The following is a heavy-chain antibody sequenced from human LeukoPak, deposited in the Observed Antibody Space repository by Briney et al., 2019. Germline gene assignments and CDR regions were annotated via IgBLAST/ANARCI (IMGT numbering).Heavy chain of an antibody. J-gene: IGHJ5*02. CDR3: ARDRSSSTSCCHVWWFDP. V-gene: IGHV1-69*04. CDR2: IIPILGIA. Sequence: SEHLSSTAITTITTTSATTTMRQATRLPLQTTRTIIPILGIANYAQKFQGRVTITADKSTSTAYMELSSLRSEDTAVYYCARDRSSSTSCCHVWWFDPWGQGTLVTVSS. CDR1: TTITTTSA. D-gene: IGHD2-2*01.